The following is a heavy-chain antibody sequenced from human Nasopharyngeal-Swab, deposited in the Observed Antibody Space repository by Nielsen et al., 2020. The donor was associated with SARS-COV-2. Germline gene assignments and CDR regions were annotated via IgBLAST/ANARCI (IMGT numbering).Heavy chain of an antibody. J-gene: IGHJ4*02. V-gene: IGHV3-23*01. D-gene: IGHD3-22*01. CDR3: ANYDSRGYLIDY. CDR1: GFTFSSYA. CDR2: ISGSGGST. Sequence: GEALKISCAASGFTFSSYAMNWVRQAPGKGLEWVSAISGSGGSTYYADSVKGRFTISRDNSKNTLYLQMNSLRAEDTAVYYCANYDSRGYLIDYWGQGTLVTVSS.